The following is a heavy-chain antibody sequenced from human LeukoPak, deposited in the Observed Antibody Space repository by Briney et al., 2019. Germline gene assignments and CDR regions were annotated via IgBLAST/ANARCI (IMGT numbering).Heavy chain of an antibody. J-gene: IGHJ5*02. V-gene: IGHV4-34*01. CDR1: GGSISGYY. CDR2: INHSGST. CDR3: ARRGDSSSPFDP. Sequence: PSETLSLTCTVSGGSISGYYWSWIRQPPGKGLEWIGEINHSGSTNYNPSLKSRVTISVDTSKNQFSLKLSSVTAADTAVYYCARRGDSSSPFDPWGQGTLVTASS. D-gene: IGHD6-13*01.